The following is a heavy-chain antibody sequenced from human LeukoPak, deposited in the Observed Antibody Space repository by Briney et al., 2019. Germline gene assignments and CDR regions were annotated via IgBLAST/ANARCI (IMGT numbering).Heavy chain of an antibody. V-gene: IGHV4-59*01. D-gene: IGHD3-3*01. CDR3: ARGRDDFWSDPSWFDP. CDR1: GGSFSSYY. Sequence: SETLSLTCTVSGGSFSSYYWTWIRQPPGKGLEWIGYIDHSGSTNYNPSLKSRVSISSDTSKNQFSLELSSVTAADTAVYYCARGRDDFWSDPSWFDPWGQGTLVTVSS. J-gene: IGHJ5*02. CDR2: IDHSGST.